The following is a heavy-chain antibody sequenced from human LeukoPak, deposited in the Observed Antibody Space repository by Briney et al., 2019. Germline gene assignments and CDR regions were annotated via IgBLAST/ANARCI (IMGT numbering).Heavy chain of an antibody. D-gene: IGHD3-10*01. CDR1: GQSLTGYF. Sequence: ASVKVSCKASGQSLTGYFIHWVRQAPGQGLEWVGRIDPNTGDAIYAQNFQGRVTVTSATSISTAYMELSRLTSDDTAVYFCARLGLHGSGTYYFFDYWGQGTLVTVSS. V-gene: IGHV1-2*06. CDR3: ARLGLHGSGTYYFFDY. J-gene: IGHJ4*02. CDR2: IDPNTGDA.